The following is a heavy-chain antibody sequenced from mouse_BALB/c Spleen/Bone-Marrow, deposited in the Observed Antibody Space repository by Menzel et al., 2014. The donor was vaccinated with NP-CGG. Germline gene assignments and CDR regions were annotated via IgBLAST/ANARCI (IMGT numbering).Heavy chain of an antibody. D-gene: IGHD1-2*01. J-gene: IGHJ4*01. CDR1: GFNIEDTH. V-gene: IGHV14-3*02. Sequence: EVKLVESGAELVKPGASVKLSCTASGFNIEDTHMHWVKQRPEQGLEWIGRIDPANGNTKYDPKFQGKATITADTSSNTAYLRLSSLTSEDTAVYYCAEITTAAYYVMDYWGQGTSVTVSS. CDR3: AEITTAAYYVMDY. CDR2: IDPANGNT.